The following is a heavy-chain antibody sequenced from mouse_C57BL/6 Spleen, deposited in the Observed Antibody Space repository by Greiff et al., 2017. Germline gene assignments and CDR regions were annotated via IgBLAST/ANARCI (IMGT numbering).Heavy chain of an antibody. J-gene: IGHJ3*01. CDR2: ISDGGSYT. CDR1: GFTFSSYA. CDR3: ARVYDYDLFAY. V-gene: IGHV5-4*03. D-gene: IGHD2-4*01. Sequence: EVKLVESGGGLVKPGGSLTLSCAASGFTFSSYAMSWVRQTPEKRLEWVATISDGGSYTYYPDNVKGRFTISRDNAKNNLYLQMSHLKSEDTAMYYCARVYDYDLFAYWGQGTLVTVSA.